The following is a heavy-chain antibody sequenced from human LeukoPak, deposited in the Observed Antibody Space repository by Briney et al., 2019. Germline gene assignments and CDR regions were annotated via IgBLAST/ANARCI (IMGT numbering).Heavy chain of an antibody. V-gene: IGHV3-30-3*01. CDR1: GXTFNTYA. CDR3: ARDIIAVASSDH. Sequence: GGSLRLSCAASGXTFNTYAMQWVRQAPGKGLEWVAVISYDGSQAYYGDSVNGRFTISRDNSKNTLYLQMNSLRTEDTAMYYCARDIIAVASSDHWGQGTLVTVSS. CDR2: ISYDGSQA. D-gene: IGHD6-19*01. J-gene: IGHJ4*02.